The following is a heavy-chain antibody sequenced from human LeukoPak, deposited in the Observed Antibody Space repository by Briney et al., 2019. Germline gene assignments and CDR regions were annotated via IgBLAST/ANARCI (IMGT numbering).Heavy chain of an antibody. Sequence: PSETLSLTCTVSGGSTSGYYWSWIRQPPGKGLEWIGDIYYSGSTNYNPSLTSRVTISVDTSKDQFSLKLSSVTAADTAVYYCARAGDSSGYSDYWGQGTLVTVSS. CDR1: GGSTSGYY. D-gene: IGHD3-22*01. CDR2: IYYSGST. CDR3: ARAGDSSGYSDY. J-gene: IGHJ4*02. V-gene: IGHV4-59*12.